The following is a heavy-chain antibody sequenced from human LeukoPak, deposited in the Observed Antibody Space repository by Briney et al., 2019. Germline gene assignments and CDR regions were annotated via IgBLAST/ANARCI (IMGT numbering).Heavy chain of an antibody. CDR1: GGSISSSSYY. V-gene: IGHV4-39*07. D-gene: IGHD4-17*01. CDR2: IYYSGST. J-gene: IGHJ6*03. Sequence: NSSETLSLTCTVSGGSISSSSYYWGWIRQPPGKGLEWIGSIYYSGSTYYNPSLKSRVTISVDTSKNQFSLKLSSVTAADTAVYYCARNTVTYYYYYMDVWGKGTTVTVSS. CDR3: ARNTVTYYYYYMDV.